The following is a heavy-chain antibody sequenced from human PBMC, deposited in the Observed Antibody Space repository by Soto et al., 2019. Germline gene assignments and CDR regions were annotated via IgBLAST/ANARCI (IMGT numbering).Heavy chain of an antibody. CDR1: GLTYSTAW. CDR3: ARADMVVGPDMRI. CDR2: INRDGSVT. Sequence: PGGSLRLSFEVSGLTYSTAWMHWVRQAPGKGLVWVSSINRDGSVTNYADSVKGRFTISRDSAEKTLYLQINSLRADDTGVYYCARADMVVGPDMRIWGQGTTVTVSS. D-gene: IGHD2-15*01. J-gene: IGHJ6*02. V-gene: IGHV3-74*01.